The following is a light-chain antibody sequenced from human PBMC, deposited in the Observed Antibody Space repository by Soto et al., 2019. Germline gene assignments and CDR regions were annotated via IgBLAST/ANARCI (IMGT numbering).Light chain of an antibody. CDR1: SSDVGAYNY. Sequence: QSALTQPRSVSGSPGQSVTISCTGTSSDVGAYNYVSWYQRHPGKAPKLMIYDVSKRPSGVPDRFSGSKSGNTASLTISGLQAEDEADYYCCSYAGSYTFVVFGGGTKVTVL. CDR2: DVS. CDR3: CSYAGSYTFVV. J-gene: IGLJ2*01. V-gene: IGLV2-11*01.